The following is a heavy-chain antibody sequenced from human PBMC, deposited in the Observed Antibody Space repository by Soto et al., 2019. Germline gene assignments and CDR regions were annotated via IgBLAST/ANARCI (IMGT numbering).Heavy chain of an antibody. CDR1: GFTFSSYS. D-gene: IGHD6-6*01. J-gene: IGHJ6*03. CDR2: ISSSSSTI. Sequence: GGSLRLSCAASGFTFSSYSMNWVRQAPGKGLEWVSYISSSSSTIYYADSVKGRFTISRDNAKNSLYLQMNSLRAEDTAVYYCAREESIAAFSYYYYYMDVWGKGTTVTVSS. V-gene: IGHV3-48*01. CDR3: AREESIAAFSYYYYYMDV.